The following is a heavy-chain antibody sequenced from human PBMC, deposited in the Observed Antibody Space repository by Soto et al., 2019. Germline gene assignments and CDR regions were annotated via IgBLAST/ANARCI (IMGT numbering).Heavy chain of an antibody. D-gene: IGHD3-22*01. CDR3: ARGDYYDSSGYFDY. CDR1: GGSISSSGYY. CDR2: IYYSGST. Sequence: TSETLSLTCTVSGGSISSSGYYWGWLRQPPGKGLEWIGSIYYSGSTYYNPSLKSRVTISVDTSKNQFSLKLSSVTAADTAVYYCARGDYYDSSGYFDYWGQGTLVTVSS. J-gene: IGHJ4*02. V-gene: IGHV4-39*07.